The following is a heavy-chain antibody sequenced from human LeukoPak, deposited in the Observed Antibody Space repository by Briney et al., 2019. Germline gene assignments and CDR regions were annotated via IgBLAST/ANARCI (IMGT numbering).Heavy chain of an antibody. CDR2: ITWNGVRK. J-gene: IGHJ4*02. CDR3: ARGTIFGVVIPYYFDY. CDR1: GFTSSSYS. D-gene: IGHD3-3*01. Sequence: GGSLRLSCAASGFTSSSYSMTWVRQAPGKGLEWVSGITWNGVRKGYADSVKGRFTFSRDNAKNSLYLQMNSLRAEDTALYYCARGTIFGVVIPYYFDYWGQGTLVTVSS. V-gene: IGHV3-20*04.